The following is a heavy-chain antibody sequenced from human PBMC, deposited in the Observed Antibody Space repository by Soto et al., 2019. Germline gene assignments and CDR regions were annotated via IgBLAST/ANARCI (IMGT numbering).Heavy chain of an antibody. CDR2: IDGRGTGT. J-gene: IGHJ5*02. V-gene: IGHV3-23*01. Sequence: GGSLRLSCAASKFTFSDYAMSWVRQAPGKGLEWIATIDGRGTGTYYAGSVKGRFTISRDNSRNTVDLQMESLRGDDTGMYYCDKDNVREAPPVTCFDTWGQGTLVTVSS. CDR1: KFTFSDYA. CDR3: DKDNVREAPPVTCFDT. D-gene: IGHD6-6*01.